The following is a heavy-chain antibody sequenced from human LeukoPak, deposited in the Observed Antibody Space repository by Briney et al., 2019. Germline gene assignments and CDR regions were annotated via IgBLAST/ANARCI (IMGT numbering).Heavy chain of an antibody. Sequence: GGSLRLSCAASGFTFSSYAMHWVRQAPGKGLEWVAVISYDGSNKYYADSVKGRFTISRDNSKNTLYLRMNSLRAEDTAVYYCARERGGTVAVAGTGWFDPWGQGTLVTVSS. J-gene: IGHJ5*02. CDR3: ARERGGTVAVAGTGWFDP. D-gene: IGHD6-19*01. CDR1: GFTFSSYA. V-gene: IGHV3-30-3*01. CDR2: ISYDGSNK.